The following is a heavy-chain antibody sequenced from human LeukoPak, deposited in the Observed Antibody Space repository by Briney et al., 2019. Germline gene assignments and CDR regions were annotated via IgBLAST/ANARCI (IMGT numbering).Heavy chain of an antibody. V-gene: IGHV3-66*02. D-gene: IGHD1-26*01. CDR1: GFTFSSYS. CDR3: ARDHTSWDPFDY. Sequence: PGGSLRLSCAASGFTFSSYSMNWVRQAPGKGLEWVSAIYSGGTTYYADSVKGRFTISRDNSKNMLYLQMNSLRVEDTAVYYCARDHTSWDPFDYWGQGTLVTVSS. J-gene: IGHJ4*02. CDR2: IYSGGTT.